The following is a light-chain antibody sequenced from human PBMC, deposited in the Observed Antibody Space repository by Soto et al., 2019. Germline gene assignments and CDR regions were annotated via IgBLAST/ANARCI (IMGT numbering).Light chain of an antibody. CDR1: QGISSY. V-gene: IGKV1-9*01. CDR3: QQFNSYIWT. Sequence: IQLTQSPSSLSASLGDRVTITCRASQGISSYLAWYQQKPGKAPKLLIYAASTLQSGVPSRFSGSESGTEVTLTISSLKQEDCSTYYCQQFNSYIWTFGQGTKVDIK. J-gene: IGKJ1*01. CDR2: AAS.